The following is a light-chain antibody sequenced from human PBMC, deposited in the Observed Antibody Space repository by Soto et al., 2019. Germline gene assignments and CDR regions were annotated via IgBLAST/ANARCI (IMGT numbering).Light chain of an antibody. CDR3: QVWDISSDHHV. CDR2: DDD. V-gene: IGLV3-21*02. J-gene: IGLJ1*01. CDR1: DIARKT. Sequence: SYELTQPPSVSVAPGQTARITCGGNDIARKTVHWYQQKPGQAPVLVVYDDDERPSGIPERFSGSNSGNTATLTTSRVEAGDEADYYCQVWDISSDHHVFGTGTKVTVL.